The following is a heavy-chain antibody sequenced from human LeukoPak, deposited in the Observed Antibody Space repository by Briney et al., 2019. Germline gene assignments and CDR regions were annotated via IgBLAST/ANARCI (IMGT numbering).Heavy chain of an antibody. CDR1: GFTFGDYP. J-gene: IGHJ5*02. CDR3: TRGYTYGLQLGWFDP. Sequence: GGSLRLSCTASGFTFGDYPMGWFRQAPGKGLEWVGFIRSKPSGGTTEYAASVKGRFTISRDDSKSIAYLQMNSLKTEDTAVYYCTRGYTYGLQLGWFDPWGQGTLVTVSS. CDR2: IRSKPSGGTT. V-gene: IGHV3-49*03. D-gene: IGHD5-18*01.